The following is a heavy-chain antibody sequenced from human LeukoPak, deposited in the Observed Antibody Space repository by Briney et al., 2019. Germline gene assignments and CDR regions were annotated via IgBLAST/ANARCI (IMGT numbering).Heavy chain of an antibody. Sequence: GGSLRLSCAASGFTLSDYWMNWVRQVPGKGPVWVSHISPDGRNIAYADSVKGRFTISRDSAKDTLYLQMNSLRVEDTAVYYCVRDGGGTTPYDCWGQGSLVTVSS. CDR3: VRDGGGTTPYDC. J-gene: IGHJ4*02. CDR1: GFTLSDYW. CDR2: ISPDGRNI. V-gene: IGHV3-74*01. D-gene: IGHD1-7*01.